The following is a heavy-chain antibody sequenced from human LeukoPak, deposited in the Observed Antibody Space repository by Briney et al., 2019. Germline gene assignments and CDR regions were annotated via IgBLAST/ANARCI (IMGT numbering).Heavy chain of an antibody. CDR3: TRESGSYHGNDY. Sequence: GASVEVSCKASGYTFTGYYMHWVRQAPGQGLEWMGRINPNNGATNYAQKLQGRVTITGDTSISTAYMELSSLRSDDTAVYYCTRESGSYHGNDYWGQGTLVTVSS. CDR1: GYTFTGYY. J-gene: IGHJ4*02. CDR2: INPNNGAT. V-gene: IGHV1-2*06. D-gene: IGHD1-26*01.